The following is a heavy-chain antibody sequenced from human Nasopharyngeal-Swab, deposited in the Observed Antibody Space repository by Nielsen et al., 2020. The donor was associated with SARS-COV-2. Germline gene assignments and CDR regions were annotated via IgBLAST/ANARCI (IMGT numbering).Heavy chain of an antibody. CDR2: IYHSGST. Sequence: VRQAPGKGLEWIGEIYHSGSTNYNPSLKSRVTISVDKSKNQFSLKLSSVTAADTAVYYCARGRHDILTGWWSYGFDIWGQGTMVTVSS. V-gene: IGHV4-4*02. J-gene: IGHJ3*02. D-gene: IGHD3-9*01. CDR3: ARGRHDILTGWWSYGFDI.